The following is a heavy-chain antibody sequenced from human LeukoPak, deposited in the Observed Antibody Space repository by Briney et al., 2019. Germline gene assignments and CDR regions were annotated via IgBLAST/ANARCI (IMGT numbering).Heavy chain of an antibody. CDR1: GFPF. Sequence: GGSLRLSCTASGFPFMDWVRQAPGKGLEWVALISSDGNNESYADSVKGRFTISRDSSKYTMYLQMNSLRAEDTAVYFCARGPIESTIWWAFDIWGQGTMVTVSS. CDR3: ARGPIESTIWWAFDI. D-gene: IGHD5/OR15-5a*01. CDR2: ISSDGNNE. J-gene: IGHJ3*02. V-gene: IGHV3-30*04.